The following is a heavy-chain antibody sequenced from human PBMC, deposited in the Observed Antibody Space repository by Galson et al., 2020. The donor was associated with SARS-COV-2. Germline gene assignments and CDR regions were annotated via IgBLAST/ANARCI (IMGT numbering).Heavy chain of an antibody. D-gene: IGHD2-2*01. V-gene: IGHV3-66*02. Sequence: QLGESLKISCSASGFTVSSSTNTMWVRQAPGKGLEWVSVTYSRDKTYYTDSVRGRFTISRDDSKNTLYLQMTSLRPEDTAVYYCGILVVPAAPLEAFDSWGQGTVVTVSS. CDR2: TYSRDKT. CDR1: GFTVSSST. J-gene: IGHJ3*01. CDR3: GILVVPAAPLEAFDS.